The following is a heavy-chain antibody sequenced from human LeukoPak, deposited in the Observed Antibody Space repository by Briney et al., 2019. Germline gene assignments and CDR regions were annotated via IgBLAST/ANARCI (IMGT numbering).Heavy chain of an antibody. D-gene: IGHD3-22*01. J-gene: IGHJ4*02. CDR3: ARSYTDYYDSSGLDF. V-gene: IGHV4-61*09. CDR2: IYPSGST. Sequence: HIYPSGSTKYNPSLKSRVTISVDTSKNQFSLRLSSVTAADTAVYYCARSYTDYYDSSGLDFWGQGTLVTISS.